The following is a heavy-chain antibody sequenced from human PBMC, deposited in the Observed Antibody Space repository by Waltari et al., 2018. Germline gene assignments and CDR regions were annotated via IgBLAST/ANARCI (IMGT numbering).Heavy chain of an antibody. CDR1: GGSISSSSYY. V-gene: IGHV4-39*07. J-gene: IGHJ4*02. CDR3: ARDEEVATSNY. D-gene: IGHD5-12*01. CDR2: IYYSGST. Sequence: QLQLQESGPGLVKPSETLSLTCTGSGGSISSSSYYWGWIRQPPGKGLEWIGSIYYSGSTYYNPSLKIRVTISVDTSKNQFSLKLSSVTAADTAVYYCARDEEVATSNYWGQGTLVTVSS.